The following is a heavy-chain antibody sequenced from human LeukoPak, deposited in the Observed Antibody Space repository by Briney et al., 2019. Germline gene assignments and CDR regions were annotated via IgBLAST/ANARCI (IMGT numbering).Heavy chain of an antibody. Sequence: GGSLRLSCAASEFTFSSYWMSWVRQAPGKGLEWVANIKHDGSDKYYPDSVKGRFTISRDNTKKSLYLQMNSLTADDTAVYYCVRGSIWSPDNWGQGTLVTVSS. D-gene: IGHD3-10*01. V-gene: IGHV3-7*04. CDR2: IKHDGSDK. CDR3: VRGSIWSPDN. J-gene: IGHJ4*02. CDR1: EFTFSSYW.